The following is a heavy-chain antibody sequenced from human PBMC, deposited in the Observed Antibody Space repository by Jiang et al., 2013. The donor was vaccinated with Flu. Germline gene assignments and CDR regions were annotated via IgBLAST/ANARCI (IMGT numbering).Heavy chain of an antibody. J-gene: IGHJ6*02. CDR1: GGIFSSYA. D-gene: IGHD3-10*01. CDR2: VIPIFGTP. CDR3: ARTWFGEFRYYYDMDV. Sequence: SGAEVKRPGSSVKVSCKASGGIFSSYAISWVRQAPGQGLEWMGGVIPIFGTPNYAQKFQDRVTITADKSTNTAYMELSSLRSEDTAVYYCARTWFGEFRYYYDMDVWGQGTTVTVSS. V-gene: IGHV1-69*06.